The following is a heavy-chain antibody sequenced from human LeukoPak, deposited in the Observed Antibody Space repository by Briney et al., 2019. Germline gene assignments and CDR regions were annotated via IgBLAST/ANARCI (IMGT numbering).Heavy chain of an antibody. CDR2: ISAYNGNT. CDR3: ARDIAVTIPADY. Sequence: ASVKVSCKASGGTFSSYGISWVRQAPGQGVEWRGWISAYNGNTNYAQKLQGRVTMTTDTSTSTAYMELRSLRSDDTAVYYCARDIAVTIPADYWGQGTLVTVSS. D-gene: IGHD6-19*01. J-gene: IGHJ4*02. CDR1: GGTFSSYG. V-gene: IGHV1-18*01.